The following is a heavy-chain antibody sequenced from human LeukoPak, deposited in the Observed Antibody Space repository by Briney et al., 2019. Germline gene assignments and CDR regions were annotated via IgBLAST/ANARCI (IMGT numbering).Heavy chain of an antibody. J-gene: IGHJ5*02. D-gene: IGHD2-15*01. V-gene: IGHV1-8*03. Sequence: ASVKVSCKASGYTFTSYDINWVRQATGQGLEWMGWMNPNSGNTGYAQKFQGRVTITRNTSISTAYMELSSLRSEDTAVYYCARRYCSGGSCYRWFDPWGQGTLVTVSS. CDR3: ARRYCSGGSCYRWFDP. CDR1: GYTFTSYD. CDR2: MNPNSGNT.